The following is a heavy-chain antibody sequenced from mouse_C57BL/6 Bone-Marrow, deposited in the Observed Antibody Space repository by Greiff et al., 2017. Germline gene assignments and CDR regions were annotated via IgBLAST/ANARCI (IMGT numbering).Heavy chain of an antibody. Sequence: QVQLQQPGPELVKPGTSVKLSCKASGYTFTSYWMHWVKQRPGQGLEWIGVIDPSDSYTNYNQKFKGKATLTVDTSSSTAYMQLSSLTSEDSAVFYYSSSRDGYYVDWFDYWGQGTLVTVSA. CDR1: GYTFTSYW. D-gene: IGHD2-3*01. CDR2: IDPSDSYT. J-gene: IGHJ3*01. CDR3: SSSRDGYYVDWFDY. V-gene: IGHV1-59*01.